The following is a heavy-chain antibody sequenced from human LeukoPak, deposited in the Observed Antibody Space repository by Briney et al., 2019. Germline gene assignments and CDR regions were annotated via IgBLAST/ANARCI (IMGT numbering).Heavy chain of an antibody. D-gene: IGHD6-19*01. CDR3: ARGQASIAVAGISGVAPRYPVRKEYFQH. Sequence: SESLSLTCAVYGGSFSGYYWSSIRQPPGRGLEWIGEINNSGSTNYTPSLKRRVTISVDTSKNRFYLRLSSVTAADTAVYYCARGQASIAVAGISGVAPRYPVRKEYFQHWGQGTLVTVSS. CDR1: GGSFSGYY. J-gene: IGHJ1*01. V-gene: IGHV4-34*01. CDR2: INNSGST.